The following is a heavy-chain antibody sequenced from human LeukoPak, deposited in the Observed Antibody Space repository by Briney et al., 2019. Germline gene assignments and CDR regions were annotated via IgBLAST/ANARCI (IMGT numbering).Heavy chain of an antibody. V-gene: IGHV1-18*01. CDR2: ISAYNGNT. D-gene: IGHD3-22*01. CDR1: GYTFTSYG. Sequence: ASVKVSCKASGYTFTSYGISWVRQAPGQGLEWMGWISAYNGNTNYAQKLQGRVTMTTDTSTSTAYMELRSLRSDDTAVYYCARGRPSYYDSSGYSYWGQGTLVTVSS. CDR3: ARGRPSYYDSSGYSY. J-gene: IGHJ4*02.